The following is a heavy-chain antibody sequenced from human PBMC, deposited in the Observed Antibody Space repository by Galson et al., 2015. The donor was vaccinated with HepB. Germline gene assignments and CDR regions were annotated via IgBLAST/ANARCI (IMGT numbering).Heavy chain of an antibody. V-gene: IGHV3-23*01. D-gene: IGHD3-22*01. CDR1: GFTFSSYA. CDR2: ISGSGGST. CDR3: ARGGVYRYYYDSSGYYYPQNFDY. Sequence: SLRLSCAASGFTFSSYAMSWVRQAPGKGLEWVSAISGSGGSTYYADSVKGRFTISRDNSKNTLYLQMNSLRAEDTAVYYCARGGVYRYYYDSSGYYYPQNFDYWGQGTLVTVSS. J-gene: IGHJ4*02.